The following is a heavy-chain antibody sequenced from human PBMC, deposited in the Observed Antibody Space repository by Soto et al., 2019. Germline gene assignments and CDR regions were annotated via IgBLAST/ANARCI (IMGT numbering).Heavy chain of an antibody. CDR2: IIPVFGAP. V-gene: IGHV1-69*06. Sequence: QVQLVQSGAEVKKPGSSVKVSCKTSGGPFKAYAVSWVRQAPGQGIEWMGGIIPVFGAPTYAQDFQGRVNNTADKSTRLAYMELSSLRFHDTAVYYWVTDRAAASGIHAFDIWGQGTMVSLSS. D-gene: IGHD6-13*01. CDR3: VTDRAAASGIHAFDI. J-gene: IGHJ3*02. CDR1: GGPFKAYA.